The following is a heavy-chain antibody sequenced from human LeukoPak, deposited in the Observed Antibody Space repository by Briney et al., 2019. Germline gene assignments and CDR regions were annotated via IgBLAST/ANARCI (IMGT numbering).Heavy chain of an antibody. CDR2: INHSGIT. J-gene: IGHJ3*02. Sequence: SEPLSLTCAVYGGSFSDYFWNWIRQPPGKGLEWIGEINHSGITNYSPSLKSRVTISVDTSKNQFSLKLISVTAADTAVYYCARGTTQRYCSSTSCYYAFDIWGQGTMVTVSS. V-gene: IGHV4-34*01. CDR3: ARGTTQRYCSSTSCYYAFDI. CDR1: GGSFSDYF. D-gene: IGHD2-2*01.